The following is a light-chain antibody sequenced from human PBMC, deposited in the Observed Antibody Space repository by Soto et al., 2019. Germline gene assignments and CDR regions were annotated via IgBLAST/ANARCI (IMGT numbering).Light chain of an antibody. V-gene: IGKV1-5*01. Sequence: DIQMTQSPSTLSASLGDRVTITCRASQSISSWLACYQQKPGKAPKVLIFDAFSLESGVPSRFSGSGSATEFTLTISSLQPDDFATYYCQQYNSYSSMFGHGTKVDIK. CDR3: QQYNSYSSM. CDR1: QSISSW. J-gene: IGKJ1*01. CDR2: DAF.